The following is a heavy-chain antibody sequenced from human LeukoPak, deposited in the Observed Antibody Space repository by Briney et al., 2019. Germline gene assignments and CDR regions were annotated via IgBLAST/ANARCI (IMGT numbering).Heavy chain of an antibody. D-gene: IGHD2-15*01. V-gene: IGHV3-23*01. CDR2: ICGSGGST. Sequence: GGSLRLSCAASGFTFSSYAMSWVRQTPGKGLEWVSAICGSGGSTYYADSVQGRFTISRDNSMYTLYLQMNSLRAEDTAVYYCANTPARWLRLEAFDYWGRGTLVTVSS. J-gene: IGHJ4*02. CDR3: ANTPARWLRLEAFDY. CDR1: GFTFSSYA.